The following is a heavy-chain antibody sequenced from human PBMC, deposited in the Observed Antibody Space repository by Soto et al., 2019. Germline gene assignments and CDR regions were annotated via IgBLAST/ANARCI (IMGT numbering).Heavy chain of an antibody. D-gene: IGHD6-13*01. J-gene: IGHJ4*02. Sequence: GGSLRLSCAASGFTFDDYAMHWVRQAPGKGLEWVSGISWNSGALGYADSVKGRFTISRDNAKNSLSLQMNSLRAEDTALYYCAKSYSSGWYVPRFDYWGQGTLVTVSS. CDR3: AKSYSSGWYVPRFDY. CDR2: ISWNSGAL. V-gene: IGHV3-9*01. CDR1: GFTFDDYA.